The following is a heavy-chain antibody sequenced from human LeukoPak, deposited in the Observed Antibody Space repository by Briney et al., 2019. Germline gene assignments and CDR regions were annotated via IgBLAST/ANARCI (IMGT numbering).Heavy chain of an antibody. CDR2: ISSSSSYK. CDR3: GRAVGGNVFDY. D-gene: IGHD1-26*01. Sequence: GGSLRLSCAASGFTFNSFSMNWVRQAPGKGLEWVSSISSSSSYKYYADSVRGRFTISRDNAKKSLYLQMNSLRAEDTAVYYCGRAVGGNVFDYWGQGTQVTVAS. CDR1: GFTFNSFS. V-gene: IGHV3-21*01. J-gene: IGHJ4*02.